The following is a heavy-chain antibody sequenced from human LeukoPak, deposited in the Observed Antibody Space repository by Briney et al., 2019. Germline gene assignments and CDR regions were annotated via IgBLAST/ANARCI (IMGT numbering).Heavy chain of an antibody. CDR2: IHTSGST. CDR3: ARDGGMATINVDFDY. V-gene: IGHV4-4*07. Sequence: PSETLSLTRTVSGGSISSYYWSWIRQPAGKGLEWIGRIHTSGSTNSNPSLKSRVTMSVDTSKNQFSLKLSSVTAADTAVYYCARDGGMATINVDFDYWGQGTLVTVSS. D-gene: IGHD5-24*01. CDR1: GGSISSYY. J-gene: IGHJ4*02.